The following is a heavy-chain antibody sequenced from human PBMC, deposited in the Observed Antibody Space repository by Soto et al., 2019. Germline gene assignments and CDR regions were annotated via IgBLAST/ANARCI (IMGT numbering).Heavy chain of an antibody. V-gene: IGHV4-31*03. D-gene: IGHD5-12*01. Sequence: QVQLQESGPGLVEPSQTLSLTCTVSGGSISGGYYWTWIRQHPGKGLEWIGYIYHSGTIYYNQSLQSRVTISIDTSKNQFSLTLTSVTAADPDVYYCSRGRYSCYGYFDYWGQGILVTVSS. CDR3: SRGRYSCYGYFDY. CDR1: GGSISGGYY. J-gene: IGHJ4*02. CDR2: IYHSGTI.